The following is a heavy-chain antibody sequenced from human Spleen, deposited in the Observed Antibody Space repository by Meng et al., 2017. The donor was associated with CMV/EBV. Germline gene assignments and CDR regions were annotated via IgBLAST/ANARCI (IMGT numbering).Heavy chain of an antibody. J-gene: IGHJ6*02. CDR1: GFTFGDYP. Sequence: GESLKISCRASGFTFGDYPMSWVRQAPGKGLEWVGFIRNKAYGGTTEYAASVKGRISISRDDSKSVAYLQMNSLKTEDTVVYYCSRVTISRGSYDFWSSYYIMDVWGQGTTVTVSS. D-gene: IGHD3-3*01. CDR2: IRNKAYGGTT. CDR3: SRVTISRGSYDFWSSYYIMDV. V-gene: IGHV3-49*04.